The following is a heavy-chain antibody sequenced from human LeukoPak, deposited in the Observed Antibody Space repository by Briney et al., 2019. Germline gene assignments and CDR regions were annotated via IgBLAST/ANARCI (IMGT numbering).Heavy chain of an antibody. CDR2: IYHDGST. D-gene: IGHD3-10*01. Sequence: SETLSLTCTVSTHSVSTDYYWGWIRQPPGKGLEWIGNIYHDGSTYYTPSLKSRVTISVDTSKNQFSLKLTSVTAADTAVYYCAREGLISIVRGLNFGYWGQGTLVSVSS. J-gene: IGHJ4*02. V-gene: IGHV4-38-2*02. CDR1: THSVSTDYY. CDR3: AREGLISIVRGLNFGY.